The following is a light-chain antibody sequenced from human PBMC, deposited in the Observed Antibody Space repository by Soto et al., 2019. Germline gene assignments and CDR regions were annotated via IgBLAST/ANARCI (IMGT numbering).Light chain of an antibody. V-gene: IGKV3-15*01. CDR3: QQYNNWPFT. J-gene: IGKJ4*01. CDR1: QSVSSN. CDR2: GAS. Sequence: EIVLTQSPGSLSLSPGERATLSCRASQSVSSNLAWYQQKPGQAPRLLIYGASTRATGIPARFSGSGSGTVFTLTISSLQSEDFAVYYCQQYNNWPFTFGGGTKVDIK.